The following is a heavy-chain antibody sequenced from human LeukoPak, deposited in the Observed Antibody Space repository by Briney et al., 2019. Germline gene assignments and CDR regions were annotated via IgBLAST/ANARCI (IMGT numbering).Heavy chain of an antibody. V-gene: IGHV4-39*07. Sequence: SETLSLTCSVSGGSISSSNYYWSWIRQPAGKGLEWIGEINHSGSTNYNPSLKSRVTISVDTSKNQFSLKLSSVTAADTAVYYCARVIRLRFLEWLSTPHFAYPSYYYYYYMDVWGKGTTVTVSS. D-gene: IGHD3-3*01. CDR2: INHSGST. J-gene: IGHJ6*03. CDR3: ARVIRLRFLEWLSTPHFAYPSYYYYYYMDV. CDR1: GGSISSSNYY.